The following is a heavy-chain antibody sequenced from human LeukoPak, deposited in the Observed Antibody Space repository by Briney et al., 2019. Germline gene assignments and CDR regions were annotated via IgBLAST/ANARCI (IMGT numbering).Heavy chain of an antibody. CDR2: ISSSSSYI. CDR3: ARDPVYGDYSAGWFDP. J-gene: IGHJ5*02. Sequence: PGESLRLSCAASGFTFSSYGMHWVRQAPGKGLEWVSSISSSSSYIYYADSVKGRFTISRDNAKNSLYLQMNSLRAEDTAVYYCARDPVYGDYSAGWFDPWGQGTLVTVSS. V-gene: IGHV3-21*01. CDR1: GFTFSSYG. D-gene: IGHD4-17*01.